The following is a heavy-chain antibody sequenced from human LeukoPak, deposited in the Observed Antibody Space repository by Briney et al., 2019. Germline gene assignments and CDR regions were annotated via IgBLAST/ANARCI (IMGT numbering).Heavy chain of an antibody. D-gene: IGHD2-21*02. J-gene: IGHJ6*03. CDR1: GYTFTSYY. Sequence: GASVKVPCKASGYTFTSYYMHWVRQAPGQGLEWMGIINPSGGSTSYAQKFQGRVTMTRDTSTSTVYMELSSLRSDDTAVYYCARRLTPPNDYYYHMNVWGTGTTVIVSS. CDR2: INPSGGST. CDR3: ARRLTPPNDYYYHMNV. V-gene: IGHV1-46*01.